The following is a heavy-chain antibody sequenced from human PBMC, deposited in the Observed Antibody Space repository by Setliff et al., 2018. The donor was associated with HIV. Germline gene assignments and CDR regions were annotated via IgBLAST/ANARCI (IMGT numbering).Heavy chain of an antibody. Sequence: ASVKVSCKASGYTFNNYGVMWARQAPGQGLEWMGWISGYGNRKYAQKFEGRLTVTTDTSTSTAYMELRTLRSDDTAVYFCAREYDVLTGYYISAFDIWGQGTMVTVSS. J-gene: IGHJ3*02. CDR3: AREYDVLTGYYISAFDI. CDR1: GYTFNNYG. V-gene: IGHV1-18*01. CDR2: ISGYGNR. D-gene: IGHD3-9*01.